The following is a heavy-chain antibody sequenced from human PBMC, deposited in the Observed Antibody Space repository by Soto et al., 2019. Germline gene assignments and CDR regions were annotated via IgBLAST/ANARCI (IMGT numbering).Heavy chain of an antibody. V-gene: IGHV1-18*04. CDR2: ISAYNGNT. Sequence: QVHLVQSGAEVKKPGASVKVSCKASGYTFTSYGINWVRQAPGQGLEWMGWISAYNGNTNYAQKLQGRVTMTTDTSTNTAYMELRSLRSDDTAVYYCARDREHTGSGGYYYGMDVWGQGTTVTVSS. CDR3: ARDREHTGSGGYYYGMDV. D-gene: IGHD3-10*01. CDR1: GYTFTSYG. J-gene: IGHJ6*02.